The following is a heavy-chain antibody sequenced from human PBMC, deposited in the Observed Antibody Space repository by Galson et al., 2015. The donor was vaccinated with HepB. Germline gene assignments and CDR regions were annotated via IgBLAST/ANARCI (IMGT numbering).Heavy chain of an antibody. V-gene: IGHV4-59*01. J-gene: IGHJ4*02. CDR2: IYYSGST. CDR3: ARVRGVITPDFDY. D-gene: IGHD3-10*01. CDR1: GGSISSYY. Sequence: SETLSLTCTVSGGSISSYYWSWIRQPPGKGLEWIGYIYYSGSTNYNPSLKSRVTISVDTSKNQFSLKLSSVTAADTAVYYCARVRGVITPDFDYWGQGTLVTVSS.